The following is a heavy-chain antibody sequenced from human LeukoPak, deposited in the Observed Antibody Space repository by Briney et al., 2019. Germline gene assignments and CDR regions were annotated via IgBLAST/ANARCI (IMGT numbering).Heavy chain of an antibody. CDR1: GFTFSSYA. CDR3: ARAPERIAVAGTYFDY. Sequence: GGSLRLSCAASGFTFSSYAMHWVRQAPGKGLEWVAVISYDGSNKYYADSVKGRFTISRDNSKNTLYLQMNSLRAEDTAVYYCARAPERIAVAGTYFDYWGQGTLVTVSS. CDR2: ISYDGSNK. J-gene: IGHJ4*02. V-gene: IGHV3-30*04. D-gene: IGHD6-19*01.